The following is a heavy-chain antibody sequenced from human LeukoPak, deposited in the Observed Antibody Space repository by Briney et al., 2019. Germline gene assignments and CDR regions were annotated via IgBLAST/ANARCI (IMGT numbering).Heavy chain of an antibody. Sequence: ASVKVSCKASGYAFTSYDINWVRRATGQGLEWMGWMNPNSGNTGYAQKFQGRVTMTMNTSISTAYMELSSLRSEDTAVYYCARGRKKAAAGTAYNWFDPWGQGTLVTVSS. V-gene: IGHV1-8*01. D-gene: IGHD6-13*01. CDR3: ARGRKKAAAGTAYNWFDP. J-gene: IGHJ5*02. CDR2: MNPNSGNT. CDR1: GYAFTSYD.